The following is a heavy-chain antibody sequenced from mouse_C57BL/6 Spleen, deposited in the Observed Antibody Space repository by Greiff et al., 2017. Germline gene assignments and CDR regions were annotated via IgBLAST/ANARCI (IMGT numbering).Heavy chain of an antibody. Sequence: QVQLQQSGAELMKPGASVKLSCKATGYTFTGYWIEWVKQRPGHGLEWIGEILPGSGSTNYNEKFKGKATFTADTSSNTAYMQLSSLTTEDSAIYYCARGEGNLRTGTLYYYAMDYWGQGTSVTVSS. CDR2: ILPGSGST. J-gene: IGHJ4*01. CDR1: GYTFTGYW. V-gene: IGHV1-9*01. CDR3: ARGEGNLRTGTLYYYAMDY. D-gene: IGHD4-1*01.